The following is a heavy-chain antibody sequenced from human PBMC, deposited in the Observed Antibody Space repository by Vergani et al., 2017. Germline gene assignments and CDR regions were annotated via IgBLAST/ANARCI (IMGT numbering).Heavy chain of an antibody. CDR2: ISSSSSYI. CDR3: ARDPLTYSSSWFDY. Sequence: EVQLVESGGGLVKPGGSLRLSCAASGFTFSSDSMNWVRQAPGKGLEWVSSISSSSSYIYYADSVKGRFPISRDNAKNSLYLQMNSLRAEDTAVYYCARDPLTYSSSWFDYWGQGTLVTVSS. D-gene: IGHD6-13*01. V-gene: IGHV3-21*01. J-gene: IGHJ4*02. CDR1: GFTFSSDS.